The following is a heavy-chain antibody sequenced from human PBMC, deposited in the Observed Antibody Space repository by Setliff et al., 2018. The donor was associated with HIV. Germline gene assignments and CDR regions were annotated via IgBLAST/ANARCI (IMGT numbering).Heavy chain of an antibody. V-gene: IGHV4-34*01. Sequence: PSATLSLTCAVYGGSFSGYYWSWIRQPPGKGLEWIGEINHSGRTNYNPSLKSRVTISVDTSKKQFSLKLSSVTAADTAVYYCARRPYYFDYWGQGTLVTVSS. CDR1: GGSFSGYY. CDR3: ARRPYYFDY. CDR2: INHSGRT. J-gene: IGHJ4*02.